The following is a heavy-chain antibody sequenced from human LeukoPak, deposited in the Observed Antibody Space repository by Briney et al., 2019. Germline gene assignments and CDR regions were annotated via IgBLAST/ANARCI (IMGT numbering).Heavy chain of an antibody. CDR2: FDPEDGET. V-gene: IGHV1-24*01. D-gene: IGHD3-10*01. J-gene: IGHJ6*02. Sequence: ASVKVSCKASGGTFSSYAISWVRQAPGQGLEWMGGFDPEDGETIYAQKFQGRVTMTEDTSTDTAYMELSSLRSEDTAVYYCATGGFGELLSYYYYGMDVWGQGTTVTVSS. CDR1: GGTFSSYA. CDR3: ATGGFGELLSYYYYGMDV.